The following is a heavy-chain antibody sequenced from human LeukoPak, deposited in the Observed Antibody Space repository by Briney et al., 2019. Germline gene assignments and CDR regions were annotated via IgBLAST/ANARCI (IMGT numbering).Heavy chain of an antibody. CDR2: VGGDGGRT. J-gene: IGHJ4*02. CDR3: AKASHQGAVASPLDY. CDR1: GFMFPTYS. D-gene: IGHD6-19*01. V-gene: IGHV3-23*01. Sequence: PGGSLRLSCAASGFMFPTYSVSWVSQAPGKGLEWVSAVGGDGGRTYYADSVKGRFTISRDNSKDTVFLQMNSLRAEDTAVYFCAKASHQGAVASPLDYWGQGTLVTVSS.